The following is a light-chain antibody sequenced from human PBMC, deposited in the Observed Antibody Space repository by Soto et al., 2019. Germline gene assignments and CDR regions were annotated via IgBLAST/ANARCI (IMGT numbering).Light chain of an antibody. CDR3: AAWDASLNGVV. CDR2: SNH. Sequence: QSVLTQPPSASGTPGQRVTISCSGSSSNIGSNTVNWYRQLPGTAPKLLIYSNHQRPSGVPDRFSGSKSGTSASLAISGLQSEDEADYYCAAWDASLNGVVFGGGPKLTVL. J-gene: IGLJ2*01. V-gene: IGLV1-44*01. CDR1: SSNIGSNT.